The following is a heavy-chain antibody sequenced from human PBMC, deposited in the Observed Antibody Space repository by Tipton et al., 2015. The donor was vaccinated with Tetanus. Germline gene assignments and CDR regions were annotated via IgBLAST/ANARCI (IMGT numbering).Heavy chain of an antibody. V-gene: IGHV4-31*03. CDR2: FHHSGST. D-gene: IGHD5-18*01. CDR1: GGSISSGDYF. CDR3: ARLYSYGSLYWFDP. Sequence: LRLSCSVSGGSISSGDYFWSWIRQLPGKGLECLGNFHHSGSTYYDPSLKSRVTISTDTSKNQFSLRLSSVTAADTAVYYCARLYSYGSLYWFDPWGQGTLVTVSS. J-gene: IGHJ5*02.